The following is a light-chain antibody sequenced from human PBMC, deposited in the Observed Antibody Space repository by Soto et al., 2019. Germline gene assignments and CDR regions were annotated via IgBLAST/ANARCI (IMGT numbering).Light chain of an antibody. CDR2: EVN. V-gene: IGLV2-14*01. CDR3: SSSTDTSIL. J-gene: IGLJ2*01. CDR1: SSDFGDHKS. Sequence: QPALTQAASVSGSPGQSITISCTGASSDFGDHKSVSWYQHHPGKAPKLIIYEVNYRPSGVSSRFSGSRSGNTASLTISGLQAEDEAHYYCSSSTDTSILFGGGTQLTVL.